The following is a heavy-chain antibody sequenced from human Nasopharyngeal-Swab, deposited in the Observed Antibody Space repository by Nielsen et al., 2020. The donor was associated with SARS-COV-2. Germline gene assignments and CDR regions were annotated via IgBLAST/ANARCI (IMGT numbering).Heavy chain of an antibody. CDR1: GFTFDDYA. CDR2: ISWNSGSI. D-gene: IGHD3-10*01. Sequence: GGSLRLSCAASGFTFDDYAMHWVRQAPGKGLGWVSGISWNSGSIGYADSMKGRFTISRDNGQNSLYLQMNSLRTEDTALYYCAKDSKPNGEYVDYWGQRTRVTVSS. V-gene: IGHV3-9*01. J-gene: IGHJ4*02. CDR3: AKDSKPNGEYVDY.